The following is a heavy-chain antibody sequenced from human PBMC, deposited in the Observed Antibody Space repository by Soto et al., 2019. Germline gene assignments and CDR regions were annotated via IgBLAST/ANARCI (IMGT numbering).Heavy chain of an antibody. V-gene: IGHV1-2*02. CDR2: INPNSGGT. Sequence: ASVKVSCKASGYTFTGYYMHWVRQAPGQGLEWMGWINPNSGGTNYAQKFQGRVTMTRDTSISTAYMELSRLRSDDTAVYYCARDRITIFGVVIIDYYYYGMDVWGQGTTVTVS. D-gene: IGHD3-3*01. J-gene: IGHJ6*02. CDR1: GYTFTGYY. CDR3: ARDRITIFGVVIIDYYYYGMDV.